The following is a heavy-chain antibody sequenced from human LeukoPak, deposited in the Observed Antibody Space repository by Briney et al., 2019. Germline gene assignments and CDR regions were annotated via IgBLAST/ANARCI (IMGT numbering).Heavy chain of an antibody. V-gene: IGHV3-53*01. CDR2: INIHDDA. CDR1: GFSVSGNY. D-gene: IGHD3-16*01. J-gene: IGHJ4*02. Sequence: GGSLRLSCAASGFSVSGNYLTWVRQAPGRGLEWVSFINIHDDAFYADSVKSRFTVSRDNSKNILYLQMNSLRAEDTAIYYCARGLVYYDTTGSYLAERPYFDSWGQGTLVTVSS. CDR3: ARGLVYYDTTGSYLAERPYFDS.